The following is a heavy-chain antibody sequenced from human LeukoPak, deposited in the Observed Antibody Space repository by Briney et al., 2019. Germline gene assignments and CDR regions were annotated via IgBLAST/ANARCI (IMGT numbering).Heavy chain of an antibody. J-gene: IGHJ4*02. CDR1: GYSISSGYY. D-gene: IGHD3-22*01. V-gene: IGHV4-38-2*02. CDR3: ARDTYYGSSGYSPPYFDY. CDR2: IYHSGST. Sequence: PSETLSLTCAVSGYSISSGYYWGWIRQPPGKGLEWIGSIYHSGSTYYNPSLKSRVTISVDTSKNQFSLKLSSVTAADTAVYYCARDTYYGSSGYSPPYFDYWGQGTLVTVSS.